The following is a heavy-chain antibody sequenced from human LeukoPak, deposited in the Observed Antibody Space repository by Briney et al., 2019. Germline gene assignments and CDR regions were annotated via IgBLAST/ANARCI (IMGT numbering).Heavy chain of an antibody. Sequence: PSETLSLTCAVYGGSFSGYYWSWIRQPPGEGLEWIGEINHSGSTNYNPSLKSRVTISVDTSKNQFSLKLSSVTAADTAVYYCARGQNYGGNFDYWGQGTLVTVSS. CDR2: INHSGST. V-gene: IGHV4-34*01. CDR3: ARGQNYGGNFDY. CDR1: GGSFSGYY. J-gene: IGHJ4*02. D-gene: IGHD4-23*01.